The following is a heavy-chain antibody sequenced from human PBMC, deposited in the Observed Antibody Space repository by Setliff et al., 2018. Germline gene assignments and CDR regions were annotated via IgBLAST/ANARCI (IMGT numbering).Heavy chain of an antibody. V-gene: IGHV4-39*01. CDR1: GASLNSGTYY. Sequence: SETLSLTCTVSGASLNSGTYYWGWIRQPPGKGLEWIGRIYYRGDTYYNPSLKGRLTISVDTAQNQFSLRLTSVTAADTAVYYCARMSGFQYMDVWGKGTTVTVSS. D-gene: IGHD3-3*01. CDR3: ARMSGFQYMDV. J-gene: IGHJ6*03. CDR2: IYYRGDT.